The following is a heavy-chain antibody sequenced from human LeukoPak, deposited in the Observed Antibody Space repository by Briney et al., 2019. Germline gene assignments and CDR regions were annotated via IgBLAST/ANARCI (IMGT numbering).Heavy chain of an antibody. CDR3: ATSAASPYYYYMDV. V-gene: IGHV5-51*01. CDR1: GYSFTSYW. D-gene: IGHD6-13*01. J-gene: IGHJ6*03. Sequence: PGGSLRLSCRGSGYSFTSYWIGWVRQMPGKGLEWMGIIYPGDSDTRYSPSFQGQVTISADKSISTAHLQWSSLKASDTAMYYCATSAASPYYYYMDVWGKGITVTASS. CDR2: IYPGDSDT.